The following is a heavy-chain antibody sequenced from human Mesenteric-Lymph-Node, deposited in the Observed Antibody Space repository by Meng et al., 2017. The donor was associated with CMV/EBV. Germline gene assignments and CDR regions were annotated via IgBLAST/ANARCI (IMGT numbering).Heavy chain of an antibody. D-gene: IGHD5-12*01. CDR2: ISSSSTSI. J-gene: IGHJ4*02. Sequence: GESLKISCAASGFTFSTYSMNWVRQAPGKGLEWISYISSSSTSIDYADSVKGRFTISRDNSKNTLYLQMNSLSAEDTAVYFCARGDIADPFDYWGQGTLVTVSS. V-gene: IGHV3-48*01. CDR1: GFTFSTYS. CDR3: ARGDIADPFDY.